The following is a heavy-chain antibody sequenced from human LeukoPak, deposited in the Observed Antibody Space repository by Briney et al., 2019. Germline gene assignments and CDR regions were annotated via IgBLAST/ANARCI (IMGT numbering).Heavy chain of an antibody. J-gene: IGHJ4*02. Sequence: GGSLILSCAASGFPLSSYSINWVRQAPGKGLEWVSYISSSGSAIYYVDSVKGRFTVSRDNAKNSLFLQMNSPRAEDTAVYYCVRVKGSYFDYWGQGALVTVSS. CDR3: VRVKGSYFDY. CDR1: GFPLSSYS. D-gene: IGHD2-15*01. CDR2: ISSSGSAI. V-gene: IGHV3-48*01.